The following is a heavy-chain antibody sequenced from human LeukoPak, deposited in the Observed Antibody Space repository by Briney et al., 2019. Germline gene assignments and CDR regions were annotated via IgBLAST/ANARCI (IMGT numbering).Heavy chain of an antibody. Sequence: ASVKVSCKASGGTFSSYAISWVRQAPGQGLEWMGRIIPILGIANYAQKFQGRVTITADKSTSTAYMELSSLRSEDTAVYYCARVVTVTGGYGMDVWGQGTTVTVSS. J-gene: IGHJ6*02. D-gene: IGHD4-17*01. V-gene: IGHV1-69*04. CDR3: ARVVTVTGGYGMDV. CDR2: IIPILGIA. CDR1: GGTFSSYA.